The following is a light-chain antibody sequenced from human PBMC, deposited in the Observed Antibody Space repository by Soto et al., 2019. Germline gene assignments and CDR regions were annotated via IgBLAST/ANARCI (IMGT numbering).Light chain of an antibody. Sequence: EIVLTQSPGTLSLSPGERATLSCGASQSVSINYLAWYQQKPGLAPRLLIYGASTRATSIPDRFTGSGSGTDFTLTISRLEPEDFAVYYCQSYGSSPYIFGQGTKLEIK. J-gene: IGKJ2*01. CDR3: QSYGSSPYI. CDR1: QSVSINY. V-gene: IGKV3D-20*01. CDR2: GAS.